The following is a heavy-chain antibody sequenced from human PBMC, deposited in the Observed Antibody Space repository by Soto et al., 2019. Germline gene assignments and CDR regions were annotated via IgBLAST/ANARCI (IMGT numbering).Heavy chain of an antibody. J-gene: IGHJ4*02. D-gene: IGHD1-26*01. CDR3: ARDGGRHSGGIDY. V-gene: IGHV1-69*01. CDR1: GDTFSSYS. Sequence: QVQLVQSGAEVKKPGSSVKVSCKASGDTFSSYSINWVRQAPGQGLEWMGEIIPISGTANYAQKFQGRVTITADESTSTAYMEMSSLRSEDTAVYYCARDGGRHSGGIDYWGQGTLVTVSS. CDR2: IIPISGTA.